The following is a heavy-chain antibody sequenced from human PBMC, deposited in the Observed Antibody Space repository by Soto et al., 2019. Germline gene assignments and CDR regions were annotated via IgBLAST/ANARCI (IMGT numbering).Heavy chain of an antibody. CDR2: IIPIFGTA. CDR3: ARAIGGGGSSGVDY. Sequence: VQLVESGGGLVKPGGSLRLSCAASGFTFSSYSMNWVRQAPGKGLEWMGGIIPIFGTANYAQKFQGRVTITADESTSTAYMELSSLRSEDTAVYYCARAIGGGGSSGVDYWGQGTLVTVSS. D-gene: IGHD2-15*01. CDR1: GFTFSSYS. V-gene: IGHV1-69*01. J-gene: IGHJ4*02.